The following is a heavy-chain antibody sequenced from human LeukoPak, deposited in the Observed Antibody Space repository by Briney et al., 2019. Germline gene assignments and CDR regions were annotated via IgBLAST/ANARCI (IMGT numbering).Heavy chain of an antibody. V-gene: IGHV1-69*05. Sequence: SVKVSCKASGGTFSSYAISWVRQAPGQGLEWMGGIIPIFGTANYAQKFQGRVTITTDESTSTAYMELSSLRSEDTAVYYCAVDPKTQYYYGSGSYYPNWFDPWGQGTLVTVSS. CDR1: GGTFSSYA. D-gene: IGHD3-10*01. CDR2: IIPIFGTA. CDR3: AVDPKTQYYYGSGSYYPNWFDP. J-gene: IGHJ5*02.